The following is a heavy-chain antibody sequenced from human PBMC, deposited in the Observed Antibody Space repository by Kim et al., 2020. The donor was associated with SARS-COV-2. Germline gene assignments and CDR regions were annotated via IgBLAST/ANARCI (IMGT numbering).Heavy chain of an antibody. D-gene: IGHD3-10*01. Sequence: ASVKVSCKASGYTFTSYYMHWVRQAPGQGLEWMGIINPSGGSTSYAQKFQGRVTMTRDTSTSTVYMELSSLRSEDTAVYYCARAILWFGENLYGMDVWGQGTTVTVSS. V-gene: IGHV1-46*01. J-gene: IGHJ6*02. CDR2: INPSGGST. CDR3: ARAILWFGENLYGMDV. CDR1: GYTFTSYY.